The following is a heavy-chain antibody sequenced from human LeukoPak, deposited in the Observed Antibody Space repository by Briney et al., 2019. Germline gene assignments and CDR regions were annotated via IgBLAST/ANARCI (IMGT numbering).Heavy chain of an antibody. CDR1: GGSISSSSYY. CDR3: ARQLYSSGSYYAPMDV. J-gene: IGHJ6*03. CDR2: IYYSGST. V-gene: IGHV4-39*01. Sequence: SETLSLTCTVSGGSISSSSYYWGWIRQPPGKGLAWIGSIYYSGSTYYNPSLKSRVTISVDTSKNQFSLKLSSVTATDTAVYYCARQLYSSGSYYAPMDVWGKGTTVTISS. D-gene: IGHD3-10*01.